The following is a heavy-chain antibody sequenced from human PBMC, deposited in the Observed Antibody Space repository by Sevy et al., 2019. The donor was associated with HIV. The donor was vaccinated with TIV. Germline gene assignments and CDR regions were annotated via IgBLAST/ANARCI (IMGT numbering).Heavy chain of an antibody. Sequence: SETLSLTCSVSGGSASSANDYWSWIRQPPGKGLEWIGYVFYFGSTKYNPSLKSRATISLDTSKKQFSLKLTSVTAADTAVYYCARDQYYDISTGLSAVDVWGQGTTVTVSS. D-gene: IGHD3-9*01. J-gene: IGHJ6*02. CDR2: VFYFGST. CDR1: GGSASSANDY. CDR3: ARDQYYDISTGLSAVDV. V-gene: IGHV4-61*01.